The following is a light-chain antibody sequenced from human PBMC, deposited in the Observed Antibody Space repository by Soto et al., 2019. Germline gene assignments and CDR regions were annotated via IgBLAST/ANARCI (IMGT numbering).Light chain of an antibody. V-gene: IGLV2-23*01. Sequence: QSVLTQPASVSGSPGQSIPISCTGTSSDVGSYNLVSWYQQHPGKAPKLMIYEGSKRPSGVSNRFSGSKSGNTASLTISGLQAEEEADYYCCSYAGSSTYVCGTGTKVTVL. CDR1: SSDVGSYNL. J-gene: IGLJ1*01. CDR3: CSYAGSSTYV. CDR2: EGS.